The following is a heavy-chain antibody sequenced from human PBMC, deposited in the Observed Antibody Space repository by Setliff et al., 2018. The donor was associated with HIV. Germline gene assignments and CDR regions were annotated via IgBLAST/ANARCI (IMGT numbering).Heavy chain of an antibody. V-gene: IGHV4-38-2*01. CDR1: GYSISSGYY. CDR2: IYHTGST. CDR3: VSASGAYPYAVEH. D-gene: IGHD1-26*01. J-gene: IGHJ1*01. Sequence: SETLSLTCAVSGYSISSGYYWGWIRQPPGKGLEWIGSIYHTGSTYYNPSLKSRVTISVDTSRNQFSLRLTSVAAADSALYYCVSASGAYPYAVEHWGQGTLVTVSS.